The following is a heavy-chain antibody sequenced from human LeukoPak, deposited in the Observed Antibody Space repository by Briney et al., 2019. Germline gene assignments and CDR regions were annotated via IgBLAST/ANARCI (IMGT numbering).Heavy chain of an antibody. CDR2: IYYSGST. V-gene: IGHV4-31*03. Sequence: SETLSLTCTVSGGSISSGGYYWSWIRQHPGKGLEWIGYIYYSGSTYYNPSLKSRVTISVDTSKNQFSLKLSSVTAADTAVYYCARVNRGLGYRSGGSCYGSVLVWFDPWGQGTLVTVSS. CDR1: GGSISSGGYY. CDR3: ARVNRGLGYRSGGSCYGSVLVWFDP. D-gene: IGHD2-15*01. J-gene: IGHJ5*02.